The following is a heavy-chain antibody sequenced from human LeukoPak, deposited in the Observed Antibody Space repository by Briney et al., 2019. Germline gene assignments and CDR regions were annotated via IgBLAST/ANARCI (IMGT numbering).Heavy chain of an antibody. CDR2: IYTSGST. Sequence: PETLSLTCTVSGGSITSYYWSWIRQPAGKGLEWIGRIYTSGSTNYNPSLKSRVTMSVDTSKNKFSLKLSSVTAADTAVYYCALSQYYDGSVYYSPFDYWGQGTLVTVSS. V-gene: IGHV4-4*07. CDR1: GGSITSYY. J-gene: IGHJ4*02. CDR3: ALSQYYDGSVYYSPFDY. D-gene: IGHD3-22*01.